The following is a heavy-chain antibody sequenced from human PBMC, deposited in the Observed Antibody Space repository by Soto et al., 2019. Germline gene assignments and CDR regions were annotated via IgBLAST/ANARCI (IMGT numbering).Heavy chain of an antibody. CDR3: ATFRSGWNDYYYYYMDV. Sequence: QVQLVESGGGLVKPGGSLRLSCVASGFTFSDYSMTWIRQAPGKGLEWISYMSESGSIIYYADSLKGRFTISRDNAKSSLYLQVNSLGAEDTAVYYCATFRSGWNDYYYYYMDVWGKGTTVTVSS. V-gene: IGHV3-11*01. CDR1: GFTFSDYS. D-gene: IGHD6-19*01. CDR2: MSESGSII. J-gene: IGHJ6*03.